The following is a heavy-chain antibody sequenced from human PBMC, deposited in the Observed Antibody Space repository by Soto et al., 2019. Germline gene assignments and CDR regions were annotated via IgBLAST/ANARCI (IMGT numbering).Heavy chain of an antibody. V-gene: IGHV3-21*01. CDR3: ARAPFGSARMDV. CDR2: ISSGSSYI. J-gene: IGHJ6*02. D-gene: IGHD3-10*01. CDR1: GFNFNTYT. Sequence: EVQLVESGGGLVKPGGSLRLSCAASGFNFNTYTMNWVRQAPGKGLEWVSSISSGSSYIYNAASVQGRFTISRDNAQNSLYLQMNSLRAEDTAVYYCARAPFGSARMDVWGQGTTVTVSS.